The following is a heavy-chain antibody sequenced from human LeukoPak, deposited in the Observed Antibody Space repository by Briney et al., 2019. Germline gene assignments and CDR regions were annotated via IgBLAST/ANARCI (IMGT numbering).Heavy chain of an antibody. V-gene: IGHV3-9*01. CDR1: GFTFDDYA. Sequence: GGSLRLSCAASGFTFDDYAMHWVRQAPGKGLEWVSGISWNSGSIGYADSVKGRFTVSRDNAKNSLYLQMNSLRAEDTAVYYCARDPRGFYYYYMDVWGKGTTVTVSS. D-gene: IGHD3-10*01. CDR3: ARDPRGFYYYYMDV. CDR2: ISWNSGSI. J-gene: IGHJ6*03.